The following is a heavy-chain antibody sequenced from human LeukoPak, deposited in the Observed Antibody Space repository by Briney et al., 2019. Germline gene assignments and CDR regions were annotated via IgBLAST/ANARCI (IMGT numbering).Heavy chain of an antibody. D-gene: IGHD5-18*01. CDR1: GGSFRGYY. CDR3: ARVERGYSYGPTRAEYFQH. V-gene: IGHV4-34*01. J-gene: IGHJ1*01. Sequence: SETLSLTCAVYGGSFRGYYWLCMREPPGKGLEGIGEINQRGSTNYNPPLERRVTISVYTSKTQSSLTLSSVTAADTAVYYCARVERGYSYGPTRAEYFQHWGQGTLVTVSS. CDR2: INQRGST.